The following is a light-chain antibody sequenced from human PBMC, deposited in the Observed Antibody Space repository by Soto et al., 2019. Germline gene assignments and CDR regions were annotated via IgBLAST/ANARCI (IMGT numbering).Light chain of an antibody. Sequence: QSALTKPASVSGSPGQSITISCTGTSSDVGGYNYVSLYQQHPGKAPKLMIYDVNNRPSGVSNRFSGSKSGNTASLTISGLQAEDEADYYCSAYTSSSTLVFGGGTKLTVL. V-gene: IGLV2-14*01. J-gene: IGLJ2*01. CDR1: SSDVGGYNY. CDR3: SAYTSSSTLV. CDR2: DVN.